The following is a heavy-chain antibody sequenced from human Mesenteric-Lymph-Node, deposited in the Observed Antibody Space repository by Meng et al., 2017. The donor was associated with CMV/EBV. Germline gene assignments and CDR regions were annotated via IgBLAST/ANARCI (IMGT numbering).Heavy chain of an antibody. CDR3: VRAVIEWRRAFDY. Sequence: KASGYTIDNYDIVGVRQATGQGLEWVGWVNTRSGNTGYAQKFQGRVTITRDTSMKTASMELGSLTFDDTAVYYCVRAVIEWRRAFDYWGQGTLVTVSS. CDR2: VNTRSGNT. J-gene: IGHJ4*02. V-gene: IGHV1-8*03. CDR1: GYTIDNYD. D-gene: IGHD3-3*01.